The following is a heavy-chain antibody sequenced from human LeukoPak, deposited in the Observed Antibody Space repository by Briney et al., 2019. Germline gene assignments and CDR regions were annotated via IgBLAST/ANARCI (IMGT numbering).Heavy chain of an antibody. CDR1: GFTFSSYA. CDR2: ISYDGSNK. J-gene: IGHJ1*01. D-gene: IGHD3-22*01. Sequence: GRSLRLSCAASGFTFSSYAMHWVRQAPGKGLEWVAVISYDGSNKYYADSVKGRSTISRDNSKNTLYLQMNSLRAEDTAVYYCARDSPYYYDSSGYPEYFQHWGQGTLVTVSS. CDR3: ARDSPYYYDSSGYPEYFQH. V-gene: IGHV3-30*04.